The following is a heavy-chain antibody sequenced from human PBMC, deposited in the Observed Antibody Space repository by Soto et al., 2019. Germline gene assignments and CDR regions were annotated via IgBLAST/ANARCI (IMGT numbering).Heavy chain of an antibody. CDR1: GGTFSSYT. V-gene: IGHV1-69*02. CDR2: IIPILGIA. CDR3: ARGGLRLDTAIIDC. D-gene: IGHD5-18*01. J-gene: IGHJ4*02. Sequence: QVQLVQSGAEVKKPGSSVKVSCKASGGTFSSYTISWVRQAPGQGLEWMGRIIPILGIANYAQKFQGRVTITADKSTSTAYMELSSLRSEDTAVYYCARGGLRLDTAIIDCWGQGTLVTVSS.